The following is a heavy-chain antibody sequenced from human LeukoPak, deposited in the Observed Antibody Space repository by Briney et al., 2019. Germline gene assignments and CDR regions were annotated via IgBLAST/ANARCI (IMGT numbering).Heavy chain of an antibody. CDR1: GFTFSSYG. CDR2: IRYDGSNK. J-gene: IGHJ4*02. Sequence: GGSLRLSCAASGFTFSSYGMHWVRQAPGKGLEWVAFIRYDGSNKYYADSVKGRFTISRDNSKNTLYLQMNSLRAEDTAVYYCAKGLPRYSGSYYGYWGQGTLVTVSS. D-gene: IGHD1-26*01. CDR3: AKGLPRYSGSYYGY. V-gene: IGHV3-30*02.